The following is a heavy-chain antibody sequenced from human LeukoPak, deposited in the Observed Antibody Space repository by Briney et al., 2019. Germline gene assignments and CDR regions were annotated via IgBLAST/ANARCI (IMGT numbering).Heavy chain of an antibody. V-gene: IGHV3-21*01. D-gene: IGHD4-11*01. J-gene: IGHJ4*02. Sequence: PGGSLRLSCAASGFNFRSYHMTWVRQAPGKGLDWVSSITSSGNYLYYADSVKGRFTISRDNAKNSLYLQMESLRADDTGIYYCVRDYSNSERGDYWGQGTLVTVSS. CDR1: GFNFRSYH. CDR2: ITSSGNYL. CDR3: VRDYSNSERGDY.